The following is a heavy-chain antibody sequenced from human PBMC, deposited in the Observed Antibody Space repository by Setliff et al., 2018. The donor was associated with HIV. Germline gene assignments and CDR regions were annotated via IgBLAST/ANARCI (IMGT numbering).Heavy chain of an antibody. CDR1: NGSISGYY. J-gene: IGHJ4*02. CDR2: IHSSGNT. D-gene: IGHD1-26*01. Sequence: PSETLSLTCTVSNGSISGYYWSWIRQPAGKGLEWIGRIHSSGNTNYNPSLKSRITMSVGTSKNQFSLKLSSVSAADTAVYYCARDPSGSYHPLGYWGQGTLVTVSS. CDR3: ARDPSGSYHPLGY. V-gene: IGHV4-4*07.